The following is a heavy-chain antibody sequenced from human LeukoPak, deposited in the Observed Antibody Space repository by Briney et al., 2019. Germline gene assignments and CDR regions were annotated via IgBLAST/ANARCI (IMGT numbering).Heavy chain of an antibody. V-gene: IGHV1-2*02. CDR2: INPNSGGT. CDR3: ARDPGVAAAGTIGY. Sequence: GASVKVSCKASGYTFTGYYMHWVRQAPGQGLEWMGWINPNSGGTNYAQKFQSRVTMTRDTSISTAYMELSRLRSDDTAVYYCARDPGVAAAGTIGYWGQGTLVTVSS. CDR1: GYTFTGYY. J-gene: IGHJ4*02. D-gene: IGHD6-13*01.